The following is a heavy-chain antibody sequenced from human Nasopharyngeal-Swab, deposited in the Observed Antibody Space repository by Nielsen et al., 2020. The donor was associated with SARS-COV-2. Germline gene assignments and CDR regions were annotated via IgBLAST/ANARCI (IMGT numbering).Heavy chain of an antibody. V-gene: IGHV7-4-1*02. CDR1: GYTFTGYA. CDR3: ARDGYFDWLALSWFDP. D-gene: IGHD3-9*01. Sequence: ASVKVSCKASGYTFTGYAVNWVRQAPGQGLEWMGWINTNTGNPTYAQGFTGRFVFSLDTSVSTAYLQISSLKAEDTAVYYCARDGYFDWLALSWFDPWGQGTLVTVSS. J-gene: IGHJ5*02. CDR2: INTNTGNP.